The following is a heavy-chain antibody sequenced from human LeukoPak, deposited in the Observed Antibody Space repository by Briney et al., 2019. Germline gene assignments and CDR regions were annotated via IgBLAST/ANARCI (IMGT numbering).Heavy chain of an antibody. Sequence: PGRSLRLSCAASGFTFDDYAMHWVRQAPGKGLEWVSGISWNSGSIGYADSVKGRFTISRDNAKNSLYLQMNSLRAEDTAVYYCARDPSITIFGVAPDYWGQGTLVTVSS. V-gene: IGHV3-9*01. CDR1: GFTFDDYA. J-gene: IGHJ4*02. D-gene: IGHD3-3*01. CDR3: ARDPSITIFGVAPDY. CDR2: ISWNSGSI.